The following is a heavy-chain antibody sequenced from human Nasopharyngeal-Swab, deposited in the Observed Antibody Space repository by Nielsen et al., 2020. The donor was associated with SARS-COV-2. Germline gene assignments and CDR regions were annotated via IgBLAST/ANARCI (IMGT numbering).Heavy chain of an antibody. CDR1: GFTFSSYG. J-gene: IGHJ6*02. CDR2: ISFDGSKK. V-gene: IGHV3-30*03. CDR3: ARDTSVDIVLLYYGMDV. D-gene: IGHD5-12*01. Sequence: GGSLRLSCAASGFTFSSYGMHWVRQAPGKGLEWVAVISFDGSKKYYADSVKGRFTISRDSSKNTLYLQMNSLRAEDTAVYYCARDTSVDIVLLYYGMDVWGQGTTVTFSS.